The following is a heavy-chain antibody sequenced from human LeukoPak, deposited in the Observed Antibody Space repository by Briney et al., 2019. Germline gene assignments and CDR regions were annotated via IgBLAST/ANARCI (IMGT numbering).Heavy chain of an antibody. J-gene: IGHJ4*02. CDR3: ARQRISLFDY. CDR1: GGSISGYY. V-gene: IGHV4-59*08. CDR2: ISYSGST. D-gene: IGHD2-21*01. Sequence: SETLSLTCTVSGGSISGYYWSWMRQPPGKGLEWIGYISYSGSTLYNPSLESRVTISLDSSKNQFSLRLSSVASADTAVYYCARQRISLFDYWGQGTLVTVSS.